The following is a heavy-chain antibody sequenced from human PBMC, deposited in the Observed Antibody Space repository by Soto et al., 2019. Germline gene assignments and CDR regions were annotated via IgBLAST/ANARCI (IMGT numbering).Heavy chain of an antibody. CDR2: INPSGGST. Sequence: ASVKVSCKASGYTFTSYYIHWVRQAPGQGLEWMGIINPSGGSTSYAQKFQGRVTMTRDTSTSTVYMELSSLRSEDTAVYYCARAYYDFWSGYSNWFDPWGQGTLVTVSS. J-gene: IGHJ5*02. CDR3: ARAYYDFWSGYSNWFDP. CDR1: GYTFTSYY. D-gene: IGHD3-3*01. V-gene: IGHV1-46*01.